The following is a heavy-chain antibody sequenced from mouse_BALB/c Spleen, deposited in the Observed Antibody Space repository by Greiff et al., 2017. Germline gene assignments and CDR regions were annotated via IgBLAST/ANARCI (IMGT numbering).Heavy chain of an antibody. V-gene: IGHV14-3*02. Sequence: EVKVVESGAELVKPGASVKLSCTASGFNIKDTYMHWVKQRPEQGLEWIGRIDPANGNTKYDPKFQGKATITADTSSNTAYLQLSSLTSEDTAVYYCPMATDYYAMDYWGQGTSVTVSS. D-gene: IGHD2-3*01. J-gene: IGHJ4*01. CDR3: PMATDYYAMDY. CDR1: GFNIKDTY. CDR2: IDPANGNT.